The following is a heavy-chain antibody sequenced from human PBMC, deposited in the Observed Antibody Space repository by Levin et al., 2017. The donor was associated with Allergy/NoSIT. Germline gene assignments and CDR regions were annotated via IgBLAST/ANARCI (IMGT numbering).Heavy chain of an antibody. CDR1: GFTFSSHS. J-gene: IGHJ5*02. CDR3: ARDLISGSFPHWFDR. V-gene: IGHV3-21*01. D-gene: IGHD1-26*01. CDR2: ISSSSSYI. Sequence: PGGSLRLSCAASGFTFSSHSMNWVRQAPGRGLEWVSSISSSSSYIYYSDSVKGRFTISRDNAKNSLYLQMNGLRPEDTGVYYCARDLISGSFPHWFDRWGQGTLVTVSS.